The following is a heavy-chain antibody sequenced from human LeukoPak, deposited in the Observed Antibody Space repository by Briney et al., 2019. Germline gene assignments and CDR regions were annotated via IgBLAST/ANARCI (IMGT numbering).Heavy chain of an antibody. CDR2: IYSGGST. V-gene: IGHV3-53*01. CDR1: GFTVSSDS. J-gene: IGHJ6*03. Sequence: PGGSLRLSCTVSGFTVSSDSMSWVRQAPGKGLEWVSFIYSGGSTHYSDSVKGRFTLSRDNSKNTLYLQMNSLRAEDTAVYYCARDRDIGLEPAATSEDYYLDVWGKGTTVTVSS. CDR3: ARDRDIGLEPAATSEDYYLDV. D-gene: IGHD2-2*01.